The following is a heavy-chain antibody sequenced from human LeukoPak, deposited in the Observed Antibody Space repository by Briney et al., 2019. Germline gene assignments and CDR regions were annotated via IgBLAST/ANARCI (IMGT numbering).Heavy chain of an antibody. CDR3: ARERAYCGGDCYNFDY. V-gene: IGHV4-4*07. D-gene: IGHD2-21*02. CDR2: IYSSGST. J-gene: IGHJ4*02. CDR1: GGSISSYY. Sequence: SETLSLTCTVSGGSISSYYWSWIRQPAGKGLEWIGRIYSSGSTNYNPSLKSRVTMSVDTSKNQFSLKLSSVTAADTAVYYCARERAYCGGDCYNFDYWGQGTLVTVSS.